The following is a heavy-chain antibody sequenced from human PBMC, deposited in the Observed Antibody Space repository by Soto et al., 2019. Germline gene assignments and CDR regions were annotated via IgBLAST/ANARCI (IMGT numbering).Heavy chain of an antibody. CDR1: GLTFSSYE. J-gene: IGHJ3*02. Sequence: PGGSLRLSCAASGLTFSSYEMNWVRQAPGKGLEWVSYISSSGSTIYYADSVKGRFTISRDNAKNSLYLQMNSLRTEDTAVYYCAAETEDAFDIWGQGTMVTVSS. CDR2: ISSSGSTI. CDR3: AAETEDAFDI. V-gene: IGHV3-48*03.